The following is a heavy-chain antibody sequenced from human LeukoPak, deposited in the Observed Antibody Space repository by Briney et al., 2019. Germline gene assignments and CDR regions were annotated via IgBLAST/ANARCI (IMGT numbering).Heavy chain of an antibody. CDR2: TNPNSGKT. V-gene: IGHV1-8*01. D-gene: IGHD5-12*01. J-gene: IGHJ4*02. Sequence: ASVKVSCKASGHTFTSNDTNWVRQATGQGLEWKGWTNPNSGKTGYAQKFQGRVTITRNTSTSTAYMELSSLRSEDTAVYFCARGRKGYSAYDVHDYWGQGTLVTVSS. CDR1: GHTFTSND. CDR3: ARGRKGYSAYDVHDY.